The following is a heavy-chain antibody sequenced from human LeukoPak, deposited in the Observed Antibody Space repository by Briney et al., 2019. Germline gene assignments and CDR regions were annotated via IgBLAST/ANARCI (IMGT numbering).Heavy chain of an antibody. Sequence: GGSLRLSCAASGFTFSSYAMHWVRQAPGKGLEWVAVISYDGSNKYYADSVKGRFTISRDNSKNTQYLQMNSLRAEDTAVYYCARDKDTATMFGGQGTLVTVSS. CDR1: GFTFSSYA. D-gene: IGHD5-18*01. CDR3: ARDKDTATMF. J-gene: IGHJ4*02. CDR2: ISYDGSNK. V-gene: IGHV3-30-3*01.